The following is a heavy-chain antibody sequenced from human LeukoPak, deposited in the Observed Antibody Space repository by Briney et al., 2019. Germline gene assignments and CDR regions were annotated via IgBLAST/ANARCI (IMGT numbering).Heavy chain of an antibody. CDR3: ARGSSFLAY. CDR1: GFTFSSYW. V-gene: IGHV3-7*01. D-gene: IGHD3-3*01. J-gene: IGHJ4*02. Sequence: GGSLRLSCAASGFTFSSYWMSWVRQAPGKGLEWVANIKEDGSEKRDVDSVKGRFTISRDNAKNSLYLQMNSLRAEDTAVYYCARGSSFLAYWGQGTLVTVSS. CDR2: IKEDGSEK.